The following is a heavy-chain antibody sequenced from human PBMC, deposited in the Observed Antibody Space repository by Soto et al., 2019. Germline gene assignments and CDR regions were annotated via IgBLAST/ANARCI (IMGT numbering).Heavy chain of an antibody. CDR1: GFTVSNNY. V-gene: IGHV3-53*01. CDR3: ATQRGGGGY. Sequence: EVQLVESGGGLIQPGGSLRLSCAVSGFTVSNNYMSWVRQAPGKGLEGVSVIYSGGYTAYGDSVKGRFTISRDNSKNTLKQKINSRGAADPAVFYCATQRGGGGYWGQGTLVTVSS. D-gene: IGHD6-25*01. J-gene: IGHJ4*02. CDR2: IYSGGYT.